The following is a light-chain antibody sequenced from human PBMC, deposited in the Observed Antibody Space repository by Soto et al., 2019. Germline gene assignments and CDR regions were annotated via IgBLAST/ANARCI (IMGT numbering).Light chain of an antibody. Sequence: EIVLTQSPGTLSLSPGERATLSCRTSHSVSSCSLTFNQQKPGQAPRLLMYGASSRATGIPDRFSGSGSGTDFTLTISRLEPEDFAVYICQPCGNSPGAFGQGTKVEIK. V-gene: IGKV3-20*01. CDR2: GAS. CDR3: QPCGNSPGA. J-gene: IGKJ1*01. CDR1: HSVSSCS.